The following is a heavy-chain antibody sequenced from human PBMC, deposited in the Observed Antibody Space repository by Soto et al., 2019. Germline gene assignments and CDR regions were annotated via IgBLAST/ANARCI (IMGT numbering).Heavy chain of an antibody. CDR1: GGSISSSSYY. Sequence: SETLSLTCTVSGGSISSSSYYWGWIRQPPGKGLEWIGSIYYSGSTYYNPSLKSRVTISVDTSKNQFSLKLSSVTAADTAVYYCASLGATYYDFWSGYNWFDPWGQGTLVTVSS. D-gene: IGHD3-3*01. V-gene: IGHV4-39*01. CDR2: IYYSGST. CDR3: ASLGATYYDFWSGYNWFDP. J-gene: IGHJ5*02.